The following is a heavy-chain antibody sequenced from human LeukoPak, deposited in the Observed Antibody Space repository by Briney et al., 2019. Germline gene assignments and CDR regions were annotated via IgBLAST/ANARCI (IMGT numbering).Heavy chain of an antibody. J-gene: IGHJ4*02. D-gene: IGHD3/OR15-3a*01. CDR3: AKDRTSWLPSANDY. Sequence: GGSLRLSCAASGFSFSSYGMHWVRQAPGKGLEWVAFIRYDGSNKYYADSVKGRFTISRDNSKNTLYLQMNSLRAEDTAVYYCAKDRTSWLPSANDYWGQGTLVTVSS. CDR1: GFSFSSYG. CDR2: IRYDGSNK. V-gene: IGHV3-30*02.